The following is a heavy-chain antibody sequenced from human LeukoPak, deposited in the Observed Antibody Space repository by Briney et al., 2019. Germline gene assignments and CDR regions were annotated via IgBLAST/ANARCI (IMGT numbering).Heavy chain of an antibody. CDR3: AKVDVDTATKDAFDI. CDR1: GFTFSSYW. V-gene: IGHV3-7*01. CDR2: IKQDGSEK. J-gene: IGHJ3*02. Sequence: GGSLRLSCAASGFTFSSYWMSWVRQAPGKGLEWVANIKQDGSEKYYVDSVKGRFTISRDNAKNTLYLQMNSLRAEDTAVYYCAKVDVDTATKDAFDIWGQGTMVTVSS. D-gene: IGHD5-18*01.